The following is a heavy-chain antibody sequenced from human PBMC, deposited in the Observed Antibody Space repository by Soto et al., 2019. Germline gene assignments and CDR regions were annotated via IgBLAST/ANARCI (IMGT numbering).Heavy chain of an antibody. Sequence: ASVKVSCKASGGTYSSYAISWVRQAPGQGLEWMGGIIPIFGTANYAQKFQGRVTITADKSTSTAYMELSSLRSEDTAVYYCARDYGDPSYYYYYYYMDVWGKGTTVTVSS. D-gene: IGHD4-17*01. CDR1: GGTYSSYA. V-gene: IGHV1-69*06. CDR3: ARDYGDPSYYYYYYYMDV. J-gene: IGHJ6*03. CDR2: IIPIFGTA.